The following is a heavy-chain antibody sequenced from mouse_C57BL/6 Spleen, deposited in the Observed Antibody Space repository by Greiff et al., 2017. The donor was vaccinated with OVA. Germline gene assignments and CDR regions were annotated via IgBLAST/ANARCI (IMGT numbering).Heavy chain of an antibody. J-gene: IGHJ1*03. Sequence: EVMLVESGGGLVQPGGSMKLSCVASGFTFSNYWMNWVRQSPEKGLEWVAQIRLKSDNYATHYAESVKGRFTISRDDSKSSVYLQMNNLRAEDTGIYYCTGGVYYGSSYGYFDVWGTGTTVTVSS. CDR1: GFTFSNYW. CDR3: TGGVYYGSSYGYFDV. CDR2: IRLKSDNYAT. D-gene: IGHD1-1*01. V-gene: IGHV6-3*01.